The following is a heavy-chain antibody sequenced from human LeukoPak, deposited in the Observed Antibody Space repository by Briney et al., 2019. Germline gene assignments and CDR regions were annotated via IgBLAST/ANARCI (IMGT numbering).Heavy chain of an antibody. V-gene: IGHV1-2*02. Sequence: ASVKVSCKASGYTFTDYYIRWVRQAPGQGLEWMAWINPNSGDTNYAQKIQGRVTMTRDTSSSTVYMDLTRLKSDDTAVYYCARDERDCSGGSCYADDAFDIWGQGTMVTVSS. J-gene: IGHJ3*02. CDR1: GYTFTDYY. CDR3: ARDERDCSGGSCYADDAFDI. CDR2: INPNSGDT. D-gene: IGHD2-15*01.